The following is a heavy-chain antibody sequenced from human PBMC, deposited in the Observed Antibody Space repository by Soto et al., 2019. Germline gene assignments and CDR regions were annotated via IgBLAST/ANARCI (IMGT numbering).Heavy chain of an antibody. J-gene: IGHJ6*02. Sequence: GGSLRLSCAASGFTFSSYEMNWVRQAPGKGLEWVSYISSSGSTIYYADSVKGRFTISRDNAKNSLYLQMNSLRAEDTAVYYCARAITIFGVVMPPQSGMDVWGQGTTVTVSS. V-gene: IGHV3-48*03. CDR1: GFTFSSYE. D-gene: IGHD3-3*01. CDR3: ARAITIFGVVMPPQSGMDV. CDR2: ISSSGSTI.